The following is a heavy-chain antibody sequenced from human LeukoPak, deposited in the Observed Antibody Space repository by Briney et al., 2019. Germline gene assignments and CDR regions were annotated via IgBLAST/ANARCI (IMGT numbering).Heavy chain of an antibody. D-gene: IGHD4-23*01. J-gene: IGHJ4*02. CDR1: GFTFSSYA. Sequence: SGGSLRLSCAASGFTFSSYAMSWVRQAPGKGLEWVSAISGSGGSTYYADSVKGRFTISRDNSKNTLYLQMNSLRAEDTAVYYCAKDVVYGGNPEGMDYWGQGTLVTVSS. CDR3: AKDVVYGGNPEGMDY. CDR2: ISGSGGST. V-gene: IGHV3-23*01.